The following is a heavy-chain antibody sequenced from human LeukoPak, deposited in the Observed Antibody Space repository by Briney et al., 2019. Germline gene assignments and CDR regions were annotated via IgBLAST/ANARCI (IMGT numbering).Heavy chain of an antibody. D-gene: IGHD3-22*01. CDR3: ARQYYYDSSAYYFPDY. CDR2: IYPGDSDT. Sequence: GESLKISCKGSGYSFTNNWIGWVRQMPGKGLEWMGIIYPGDSDTRYSPSFQGQVTISADKSMSTAYLQWSSLKASDTAMYYCARQYYYDSSAYYFPDYWGQGTLVTVSS. J-gene: IGHJ4*02. CDR1: GYSFTNNW. V-gene: IGHV5-51*01.